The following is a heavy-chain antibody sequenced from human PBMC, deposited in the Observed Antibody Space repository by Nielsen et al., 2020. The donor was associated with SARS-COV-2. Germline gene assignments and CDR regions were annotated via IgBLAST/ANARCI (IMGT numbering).Heavy chain of an antibody. Sequence: GESLKISCAASGFTFSSYWMHWVRQAPGKGLVWVSRINSDGSSTSYADSVKGRFTISRDNAKNTLYLQMNSLRAEDTAVYHCAREYSGYNYYYYYGMDVWGQGTTVTVSS. CDR2: INSDGSST. D-gene: IGHD5-12*01. CDR3: AREYSGYNYYYYYGMDV. V-gene: IGHV3-74*01. CDR1: GFTFSSYW. J-gene: IGHJ6*02.